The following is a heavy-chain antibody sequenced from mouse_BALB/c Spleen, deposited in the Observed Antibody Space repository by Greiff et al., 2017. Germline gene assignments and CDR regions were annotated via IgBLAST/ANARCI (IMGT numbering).Heavy chain of an antibody. CDR3: ARILLRRDYAMDY. V-gene: IGHV5-17*02. CDR2: ISSGSSTI. CDR1: GFTFSSFG. J-gene: IGHJ4*01. D-gene: IGHD1-1*01. Sequence: EVKLVESGGGLVQPGGSRKLSCAASGFTFSSFGMHWVRQAPEKGLEWVAYISSGSSTIYYADTVKGRFTISRDNPKNTLFLQMTSLRSEDTAMYYCARILLRRDYAMDYWGQGTSVTVSA.